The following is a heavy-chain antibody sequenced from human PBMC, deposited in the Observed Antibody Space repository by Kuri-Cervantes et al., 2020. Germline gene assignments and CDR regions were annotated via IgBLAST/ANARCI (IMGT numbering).Heavy chain of an antibody. D-gene: IGHD4-17*01. CDR3: ARAPLYGDLRSWFDP. Sequence: SETLSLTCAVYSGSFSHYYWGWIRQPPGKGLEWIGEINHDGSTSYNPSLKSRVTISEDTSKNQFSLKLSSVTAADTAVYYCARAPLYGDLRSWFDPWGQGTLVTVSS. J-gene: IGHJ5*02. V-gene: IGHV4-34*01. CDR1: SGSFSHYY. CDR2: INHDGST.